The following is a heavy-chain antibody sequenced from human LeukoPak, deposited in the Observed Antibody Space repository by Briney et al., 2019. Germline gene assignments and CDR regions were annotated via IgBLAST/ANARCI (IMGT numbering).Heavy chain of an antibody. D-gene: IGHD5-18*01. CDR2: ISYDGGNQ. CDR1: GFTFSSYA. J-gene: IGHJ4*02. CDR3: ARRDTATVDY. V-gene: IGHV3-30-3*01. Sequence: GGSLRLSCAASGFTFSSYAIHWVRQAPGKGLEWVTVISYDGGNQYYADSVKGRFTISRDNSKNTLYLQMNSLRAEDTAIYYCARRDTATVDYWGQGTLVTVSS.